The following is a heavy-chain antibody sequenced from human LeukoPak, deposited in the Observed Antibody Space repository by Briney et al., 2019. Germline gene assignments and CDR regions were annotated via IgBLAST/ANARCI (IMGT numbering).Heavy chain of an antibody. V-gene: IGHV1-2*06. CDR3: ARHVWLQPFDY. D-gene: IGHD3-9*01. J-gene: IGHJ4*02. CDR2: INPKSGDT. CDR1: GYPFTDYY. Sequence: ASVKVSCKASGYPFTDYYLHWVRQAPGQGLEWMGLINPKSGDTNYAQKFQGRVTMTSDTSISTAYMELSRLRSDDTAVYYCARHVWLQPFDYWGQGTLVTVSS.